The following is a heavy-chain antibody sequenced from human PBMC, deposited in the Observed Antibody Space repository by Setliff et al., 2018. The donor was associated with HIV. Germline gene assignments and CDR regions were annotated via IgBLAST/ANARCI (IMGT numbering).Heavy chain of an antibody. V-gene: IGHV4-4*02. CDR3: ARDGGFGDLGGNWFDP. CDR2: ISHSGST. D-gene: IGHD3-10*01. CDR1: GGYISSTNW. J-gene: IGHJ5*02. Sequence: PSETLSLTCAVSGGYISSTNWWSWVRQPPGKGLEWIGEISHSGSTNYNPSLKSRVTISVDKSKNQFSLKLSSVTAADTAVYYCARDGGFGDLGGNWFDPWGQGTLVTVSS.